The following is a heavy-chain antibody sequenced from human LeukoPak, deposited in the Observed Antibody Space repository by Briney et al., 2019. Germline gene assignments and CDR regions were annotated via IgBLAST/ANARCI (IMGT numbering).Heavy chain of an antibody. J-gene: IGHJ3*02. CDR2: ISYDGNNK. Sequence: PTGGSLRLSCAASGFTFSNYAIHWVRQAPGKGLEWVAVISYDGNNKYYADSVKGRFTISRDNSKNTLYLQMNSLRAEDTAVYYCARALTILGVVIYAFDIWGQGTMVTVSS. CDR3: ARALTILGVVIYAFDI. D-gene: IGHD3-3*01. CDR1: GFTFSNYA. V-gene: IGHV3-30*14.